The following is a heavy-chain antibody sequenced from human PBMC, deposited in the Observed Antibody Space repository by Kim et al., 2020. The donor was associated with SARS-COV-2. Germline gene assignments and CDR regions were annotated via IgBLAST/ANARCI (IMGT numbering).Heavy chain of an antibody. J-gene: IGHJ4*02. CDR3: ARGDYYDNSGYMAY. V-gene: IGHV1-46*01. Sequence: GRKCQSRVTMTRDTSTSTVYMELNSLRSEDTAVYYCARGDYYDNSGYMAYWGQGTLVTVSS. D-gene: IGHD3-22*01.